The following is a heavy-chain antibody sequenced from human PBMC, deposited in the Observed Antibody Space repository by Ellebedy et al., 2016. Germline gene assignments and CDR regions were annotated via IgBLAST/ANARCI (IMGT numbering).Heavy chain of an antibody. CDR1: GFTFSSYS. Sequence: GGSLRLSCAASGFTFSSYSMNWVRQAPGKGLEWVSYISSSSSTIYYADSVKGRFTISRDNAKNSLYLQMNSLRDEDTAVYYCAREGGSSWYTTPYYFDYWGQGTLVTVSS. CDR3: AREGGSSWYTTPYYFDY. CDR2: ISSSSSTI. V-gene: IGHV3-48*02. D-gene: IGHD6-13*01. J-gene: IGHJ4*02.